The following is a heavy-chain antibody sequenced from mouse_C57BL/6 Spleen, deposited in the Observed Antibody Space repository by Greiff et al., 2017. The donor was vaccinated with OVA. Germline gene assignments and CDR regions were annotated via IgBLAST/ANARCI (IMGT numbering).Heavy chain of an antibody. Sequence: EVQLVESGPGLVKPSQSLSLTCSVTGYSITSGYYWNWIRQFPGNKLEWMGYISYDGSNNYNPSLKNRISITRDTSKNQFFLKLNSVTTEDTATYYCARGDYDGSWYFDVWGTGTTVTVSS. D-gene: IGHD2-4*01. CDR3: ARGDYDGSWYFDV. CDR2: ISYDGSN. J-gene: IGHJ1*03. CDR1: GYSITSGYY. V-gene: IGHV3-6*01.